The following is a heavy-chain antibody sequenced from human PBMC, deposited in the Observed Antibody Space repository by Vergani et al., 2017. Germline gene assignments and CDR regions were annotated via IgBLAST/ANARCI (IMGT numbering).Heavy chain of an antibody. J-gene: IGHJ5*02. CDR3: ARELLSWFDP. Sequence: EVQLVESGGGLVQPGGSLRLSCAASGFTFSSYVMNWVRQAPGKGLEWVSYISSSGSPIYYADSVKGRFTISRDNASNSLYLQMNSLRAEDTAVYYCARELLSWFDPWGQGTLVTVSS. CDR2: ISSSGSPI. V-gene: IGHV3-48*03. D-gene: IGHD2/OR15-2a*01. CDR1: GFTFSSYV.